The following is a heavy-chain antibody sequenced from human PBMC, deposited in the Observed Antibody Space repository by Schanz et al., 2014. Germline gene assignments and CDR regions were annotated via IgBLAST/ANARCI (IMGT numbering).Heavy chain of an antibody. D-gene: IGHD3-10*01. J-gene: IGHJ5*01. CDR1: GFGFSSYS. CDR2: VSRSTPDI. CDR3: AKQHIVRGVIYLNWFDS. Sequence: EVQLVESGGGLIQPGGSLRLSCAASGFGFSSYSMNWVRQAPGKGLEWVSYVSRSTPDIYYADSVKGRFTISRDNAKNSLYLQMTSLRAEDTAVYYCAKQHIVRGVIYLNWFDSWGQGTLVTVSS. V-gene: IGHV3-48*01.